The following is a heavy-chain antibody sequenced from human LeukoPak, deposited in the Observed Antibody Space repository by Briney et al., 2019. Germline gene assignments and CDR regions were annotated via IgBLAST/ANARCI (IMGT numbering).Heavy chain of an antibody. Sequence: PSETLSLTCTVSGGSISSYYWSWIRQPAGKGLEWIGRIYTSGSTNYNPSLKSRVTMSVDTSKNQFSLKLSSVTAADTAVYYCARGPSIVGALTNWFDPWGQGTLVTVSS. CDR1: GGSISSYY. CDR3: ARGPSIVGALTNWFDP. D-gene: IGHD1-26*01. J-gene: IGHJ5*02. CDR2: IYTSGST. V-gene: IGHV4-4*07.